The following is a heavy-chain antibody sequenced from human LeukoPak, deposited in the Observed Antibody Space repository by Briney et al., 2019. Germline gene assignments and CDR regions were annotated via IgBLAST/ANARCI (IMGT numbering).Heavy chain of an antibody. CDR2: VYYSGST. CDR1: GGSIIRASSY. J-gene: IGHJ2*01. Sequence: SETLSLTCTVSGGSIIRASSYWGWIRQPPEKGLEWIGSVYYSGSTYYNPSLKSRITISIDTSKNQFSLKLNAVTAADTAVYYCSRRDGSHSDCFDWHFDLWGRGTLLTVSS. D-gene: IGHD2-21*02. V-gene: IGHV4-39*01. CDR3: SRRDGSHSDCFDWHFDL.